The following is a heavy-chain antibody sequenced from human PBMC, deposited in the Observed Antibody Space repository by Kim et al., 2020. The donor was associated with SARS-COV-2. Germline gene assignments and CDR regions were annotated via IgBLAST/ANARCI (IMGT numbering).Heavy chain of an antibody. J-gene: IGHJ4*01. Sequence: SETLSLTCAVYGGSFSGYYWSWIRQPPGKGLEWIGEINHSGSTNYNPSVKSRVTISVDTSKNQFSLKLSSVTAADTAVYYCARGRIAAAGTPPSEYYFD. CDR3: ARGRIAAAGTPPSEYYFD. CDR2: INHSGST. D-gene: IGHD6-13*01. CDR1: GGSFSGYY. V-gene: IGHV4-34*01.